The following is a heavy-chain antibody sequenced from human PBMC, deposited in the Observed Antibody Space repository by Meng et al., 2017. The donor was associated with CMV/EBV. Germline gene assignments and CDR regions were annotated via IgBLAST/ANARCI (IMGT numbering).Heavy chain of an antibody. CDR3: TTDSIVGATVFDY. D-gene: IGHD1-26*01. CDR1: GFTFSNAW. V-gene: IGHV3-15*01. J-gene: IGHJ4*02. CDR2: IKSKTDGGTT. Sequence: GGSLRLSCAASGFTFSNAWMSWVRQAPGKGLEWVGRIKSKTDGGTTDYAAPVKGRFTIPRDDSKNTLYLQMNSLKTEDTAVYYCTTDSIVGATVFDYWGQGTLVTVSS.